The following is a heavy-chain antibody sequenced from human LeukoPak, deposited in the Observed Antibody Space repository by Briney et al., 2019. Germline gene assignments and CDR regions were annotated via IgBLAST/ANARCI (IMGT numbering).Heavy chain of an antibody. D-gene: IGHD2-15*01. CDR1: GGSISSYY. CDR2: IYTSGST. Sequence: SETLSLTCTVSGGSISSYYWSWIRQPAGKGLEWIGRIYTSGSTNYNPSLKSRVTISVDKSKNQFSLKLSSVTAADTAVYYCARVTDLGYCSGGSCYDDWFDPWGQGTLVTVSS. V-gene: IGHV4-4*07. CDR3: ARVTDLGYCSGGSCYDDWFDP. J-gene: IGHJ5*02.